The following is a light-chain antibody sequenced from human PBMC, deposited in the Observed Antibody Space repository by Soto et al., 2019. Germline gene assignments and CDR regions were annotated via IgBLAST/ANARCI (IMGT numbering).Light chain of an antibody. CDR1: QTVLYSSSNQNY. CDR2: WAS. Sequence: DIVMTQSPDSLAVSLGERATINCKSSQTVLYSSSNQNYLAWYQQKPGQPPKLLIYWASTRESGVPDRFSGSGSGTDFTLTISSLQAEDVAVYYCQQYYITPYTFGQGTKLEIK. CDR3: QQYYITPYT. J-gene: IGKJ2*01. V-gene: IGKV4-1*01.